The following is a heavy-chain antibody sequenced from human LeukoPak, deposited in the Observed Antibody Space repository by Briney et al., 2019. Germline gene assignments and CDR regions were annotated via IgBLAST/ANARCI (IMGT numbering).Heavy chain of an antibody. V-gene: IGHV1-2*02. CDR3: ARADLNCSSTSCYFWFDP. CDR2: INPNSGGT. J-gene: IGHJ5*02. CDR1: GYTLSDHY. Sequence: GASVKVSCKASGYTLSDHYMNWVRQAPGQGLEWMGWINPNSGGTNYAQKFQGRVTMTRDTSISTAYMELSRLRSDDTAVYYCARADLNCSSTSCYFWFDPWGQGTLVTVSS. D-gene: IGHD2-2*01.